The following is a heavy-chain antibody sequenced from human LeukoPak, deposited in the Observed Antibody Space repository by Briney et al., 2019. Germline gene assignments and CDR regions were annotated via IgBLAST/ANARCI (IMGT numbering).Heavy chain of an antibody. CDR1: GGTFSSYA. V-gene: IGHV1-69*01. J-gene: IGHJ4*02. CDR2: IIPIFGTA. Sequence: GASVKVSCKASGGTFSSYAISWVRQAPGQGLEWMGGIIPIFGTANYAQKFQGRVTITADESTSTAYMELSSLRSEDTAVYYCARVDAYYYDSSGYSFDYWGQGTLVTVSS. CDR3: ARVDAYYYDSSGYSFDY. D-gene: IGHD3-22*01.